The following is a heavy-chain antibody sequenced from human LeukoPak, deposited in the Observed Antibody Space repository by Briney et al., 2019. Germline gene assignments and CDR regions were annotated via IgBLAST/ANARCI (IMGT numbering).Heavy chain of an antibody. CDR2: IYYSKNT. Sequence: PSETLSLTCTVSGGXISSSSAYWGWLRQPPGKGLEWIGSIYYSKNTYYNPSLKSRVTISADTSKNQFSLTLGSVSATDTAVYYCVSPRGFSYGYFDYWGQGTLVTVSS. J-gene: IGHJ4*02. CDR3: VSPRGFSYGYFDY. D-gene: IGHD5-18*01. V-gene: IGHV4-39*01. CDR1: GGXISSSSAY.